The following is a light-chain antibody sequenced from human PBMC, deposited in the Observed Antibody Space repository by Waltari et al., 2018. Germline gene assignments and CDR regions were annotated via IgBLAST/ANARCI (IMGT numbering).Light chain of an antibody. J-gene: IGKJ4*01. V-gene: IGKV3-20*01. CDR3: QQFDRSPPVT. CDR2: DAS. CDR1: QSVR. Sequence: EIVLTQSPGTLSLSPGERATLSCRASQSVRLAWYQQKPGQAPRLLIHDASKRATGIPDRFSGSGSGTDFTLTISRLGPEDFAVYYCQQFDRSPPVTFGGGTKVEIK.